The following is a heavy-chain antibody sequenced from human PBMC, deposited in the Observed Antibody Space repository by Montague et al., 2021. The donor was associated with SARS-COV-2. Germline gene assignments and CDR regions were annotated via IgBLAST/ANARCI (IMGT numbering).Heavy chain of an antibody. CDR2: ISSSGSTI. CDR3: AREPRETGSDWYYDFWSGYSLPRGYYYYGMDV. V-gene: IGHV3-48*03. D-gene: IGHD3-3*01. CDR1: GFTFSSYE. J-gene: IGHJ6*02. Sequence: SLRLSCAASGFTFSSYEMNWVRQAPGKGLEWVSYISSSGSTIYYXDSVKGRFTISRDNAKNSLYLQMSSLRAEDTAVYYCAREPRETGSDWYYDFWSGYSLPRGYYYYGMDVWGQGTTVTVSS.